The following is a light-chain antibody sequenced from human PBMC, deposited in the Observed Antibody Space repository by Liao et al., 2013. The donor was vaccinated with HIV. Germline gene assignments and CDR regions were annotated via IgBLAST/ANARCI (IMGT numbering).Light chain of an antibody. Sequence: SYEMTQPPSVSVSPGQTASVTCSGDGLGDKYVSWYQQRPGHSPILVIYEDTKRPSGIPERFSGSNSGNTATLTISGTQTMDEADYYCQAWDSNSWVF. CDR2: EDT. CDR1: GLGDKY. V-gene: IGLV3-1*01. CDR3: QAWDSNSWV. J-gene: IGLJ3*02.